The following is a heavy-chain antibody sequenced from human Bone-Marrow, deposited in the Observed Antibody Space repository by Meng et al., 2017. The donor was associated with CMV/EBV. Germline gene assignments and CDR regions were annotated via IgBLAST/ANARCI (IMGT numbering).Heavy chain of an antibody. CDR3: ARRGNYMSDSFDV. D-gene: IGHD3-16*01. J-gene: IGHJ3*01. CDR1: GFTFSSHA. CDR2: TRGSGSMT. V-gene: IGHV3-23*01. Sequence: GGSLRLSCGASGFTFSSHAMAWVRQAPGKGLEWVSTTRGSGSMTHYADSVKGRFAASRDNSKDTLDLQMNSLRVEDTAIYYCARRGNYMSDSFDVWGRGTAVTVSS.